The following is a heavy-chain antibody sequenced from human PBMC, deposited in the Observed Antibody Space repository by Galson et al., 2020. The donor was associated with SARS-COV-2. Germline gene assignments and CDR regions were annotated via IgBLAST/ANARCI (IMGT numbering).Heavy chain of an antibody. CDR3: ARRGETLAWVY. D-gene: IGHD1-26*01. CDR2: IHYRGST. CDR1: GGSINTRSYY. J-gene: IGHJ4*02. Sequence: SETLSLTCSVSGGSINTRSYYWGWIRQPPGGGREGIGSIHYRGSTSYSPSLNGRLTMSVNTSKNQFSLTLNYVTAADTAVYYCARRGETLAWVYWGQGNLVTVSS. V-gene: IGHV4-39*01.